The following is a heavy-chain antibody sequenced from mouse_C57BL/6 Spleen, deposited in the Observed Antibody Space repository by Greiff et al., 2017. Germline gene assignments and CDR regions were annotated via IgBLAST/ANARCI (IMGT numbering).Heavy chain of an antibody. D-gene: IGHD6-5*01. J-gene: IGHJ4*01. CDR1: GYAFSSYW. Sequence: QVQLQQSGAELVKPGASVKISCKASGYAFSSYWMNWVKQRPGKGLEWIGQIYPGDGDTNYNGKFKGKATLTADKSSSTAYMQSSSLTSEDSAVYCCARAGYALYAMDYWGQGTSVTVSS. V-gene: IGHV1-80*01. CDR2: IYPGDGDT. CDR3: ARAGYALYAMDY.